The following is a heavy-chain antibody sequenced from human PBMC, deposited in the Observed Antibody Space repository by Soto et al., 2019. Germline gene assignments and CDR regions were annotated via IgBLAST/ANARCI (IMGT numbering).Heavy chain of an antibody. CDR3: ARDTSFGESPSGFDY. D-gene: IGHD3-10*01. Sequence: LGGSLRLSCAASGFTFSSYSMNWVRQSPGKGLEWVSSISSSSSYIYYADSVKGRFTISRDNAKNSLYLQMNSLRAEDTAVYYCARDTSFGESPSGFDYWGQGTLVTVSS. CDR1: GFTFSSYS. V-gene: IGHV3-21*01. CDR2: ISSSSSYI. J-gene: IGHJ4*02.